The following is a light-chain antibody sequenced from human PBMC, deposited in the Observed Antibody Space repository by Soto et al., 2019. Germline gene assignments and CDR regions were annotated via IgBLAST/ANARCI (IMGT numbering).Light chain of an antibody. CDR1: QSVSVN. CDR2: DAS. Sequence: EVVMTQSPGTLSVSPGEGATLSCRASQSVSVNLAWYQHRPGQAPRPLIYDASTRAIGVPARFSGRGSETEITLTISGLQSEDFGFYYCLQYNTWPYTFGRGTKLEI. V-gene: IGKV3-15*01. J-gene: IGKJ2*01. CDR3: LQYNTWPYT.